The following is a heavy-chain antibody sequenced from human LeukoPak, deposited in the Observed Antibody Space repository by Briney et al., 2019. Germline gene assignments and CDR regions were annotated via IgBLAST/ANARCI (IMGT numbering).Heavy chain of an antibody. CDR1: GGSISSYY. CDR2: IYYSGST. V-gene: IGHV4-59*01. J-gene: IGHJ4*02. Sequence: SETLSLTCTVSGGSISSYYWSWIRQPPGKGLEWIGYIYYSGSTNYNPSLKSRVTISVDTSKNQFSLKLSSVTAADTAVYHCARESRELTSSGYYYEFDYWGQGTLVTVSS. D-gene: IGHD3-22*01. CDR3: ARESRELTSSGYYYEFDY.